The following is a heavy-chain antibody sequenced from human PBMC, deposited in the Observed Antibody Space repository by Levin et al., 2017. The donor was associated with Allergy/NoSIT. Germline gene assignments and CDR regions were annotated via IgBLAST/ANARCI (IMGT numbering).Heavy chain of an antibody. Sequence: GESLKISCKGSGYSFTSYWIGWVRQMPGKGLEWMGIIYPGDSDTRYSPSFQGQVTISADKSISTAYLQWSSLKASDTAMYYCARLLPTHRDTDQDWAFDIWGQGTMVTVSS. V-gene: IGHV5-51*01. CDR2: IYPGDSDT. CDR1: GYSFTSYW. J-gene: IGHJ3*02. D-gene: IGHD5-18*01. CDR3: ARLLPTHRDTDQDWAFDI.